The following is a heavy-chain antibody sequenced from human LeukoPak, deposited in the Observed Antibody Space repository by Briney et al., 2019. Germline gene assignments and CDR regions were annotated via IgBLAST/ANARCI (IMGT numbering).Heavy chain of an antibody. J-gene: IGHJ6*03. V-gene: IGHV3-30*02. CDR2: LRYDGSNK. CDR3: AKDEVVPGYYYTDV. Sequence: GGSLRLSCAASGFTFTRYARHWVRQAPGKGLEGVAFLRYDGSNKVYADSVKGGFTISRDNEKNTMHLQMNSLNAEDTAVYYCAKDEVVPGYYYTDVWGRGTTVTISS. D-gene: IGHD2-2*01. CDR1: GFTFTRYA.